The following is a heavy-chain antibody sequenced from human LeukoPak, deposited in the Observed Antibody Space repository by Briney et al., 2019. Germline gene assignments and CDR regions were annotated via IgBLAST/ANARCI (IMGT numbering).Heavy chain of an antibody. V-gene: IGHV3-74*01. D-gene: IGHD4-17*01. CDR2: INGDGGDT. CDR3: ARGKYGDFDS. J-gene: IGHJ4*02. CDR1: GFTFSGYW. Sequence: GGSLRLSCTASGFTFSGYWMHWVRQAPGTGLVWVSRINGDGGDTGYADSVKGRFTTFRDNAKSTLYLQMNSLRAEDTAVYCARGKYGDFDSWGQGTLVTVSS.